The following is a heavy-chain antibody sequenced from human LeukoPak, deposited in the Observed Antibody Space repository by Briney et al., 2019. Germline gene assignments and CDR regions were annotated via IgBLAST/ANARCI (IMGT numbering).Heavy chain of an antibody. Sequence: SETLSLTCTVSGGSISSYYWSWIRQPPGKGLEWIGYIYYSGSTNYNPSLKSRVTISVDTSKNQFSLKLSSVTAADTAVYNCARDSSYGRGDFDYWGQGTLVTVSS. CDR3: ARDSSYGRGDFDY. V-gene: IGHV4-59*01. D-gene: IGHD5-18*01. CDR2: IYYSGST. J-gene: IGHJ4*02. CDR1: GGSISSYY.